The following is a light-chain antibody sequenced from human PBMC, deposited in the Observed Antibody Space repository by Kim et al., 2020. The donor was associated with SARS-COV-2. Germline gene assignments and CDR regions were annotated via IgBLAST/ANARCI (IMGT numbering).Light chain of an antibody. CDR2: RNN. CDR3: STWYSSLSAVV. V-gene: IGLV10-54*01. CDR1: SNNVGNRG. Sequence: QAGLTQPHSVSKDLRQTATLTCTGNSNNVGNRGAAWLQQHQGHPPKLLSYRNNNRPSGISERFSASRSGNTASLTIIGLQPEDEADYFCSTWYSSLSAVVFGGGTQLTVL. J-gene: IGLJ2*01.